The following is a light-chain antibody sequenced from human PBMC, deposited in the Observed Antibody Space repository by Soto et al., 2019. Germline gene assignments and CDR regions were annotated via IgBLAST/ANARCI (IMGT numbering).Light chain of an antibody. Sequence: QSALTHPASVSGSPGQSITISCTGTSSDVGSYNLVSWYQQHPGKAPKFMIFEVTQRPSGGSNRFSGSKSGNTASLTISGLQAEDEADYYCCSYAGSSTYVFGTRTKVTVL. CDR3: CSYAGSSTYV. CDR1: SSDVGSYNL. CDR2: EVT. J-gene: IGLJ1*01. V-gene: IGLV2-23*02.